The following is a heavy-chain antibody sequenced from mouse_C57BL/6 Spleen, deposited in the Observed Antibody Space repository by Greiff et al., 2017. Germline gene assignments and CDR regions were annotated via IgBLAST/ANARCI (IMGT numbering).Heavy chain of an antibody. Sequence: VKVVESGGGLVQPGGSMKLSCVASGFTFSNYWMNWVRQSPEKGLEWVAQIRLKSDNYATHYAESVKGSFTISRDDSKSSVYLQMNNLRAEDTGNYYCTDSNPYYAMDYWGQGTSVTVSS. V-gene: IGHV6-3*01. CDR3: TDSNPYYAMDY. CDR2: IRLKSDNYAT. CDR1: GFTFSNYW. D-gene: IGHD2-5*01. J-gene: IGHJ4*01.